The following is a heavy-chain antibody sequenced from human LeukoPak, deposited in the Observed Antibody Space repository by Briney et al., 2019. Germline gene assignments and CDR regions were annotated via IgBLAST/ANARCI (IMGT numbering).Heavy chain of an antibody. CDR3: ARDSGSYFDY. D-gene: IGHD1-26*01. CDR2: IHTSGST. J-gene: IGHJ4*02. CDR1: GGXISSYY. V-gene: IGHV4-4*07. Sequence: PSETLSLTCSVSGGXISSYYWSWIRQPAGKGLEWIGRIHTSGSTNYNPSLKSRVTMSVDTSKYQFSLKLSSVTAADTAVYYCARDSGSYFDYWGQGTLVTVSS.